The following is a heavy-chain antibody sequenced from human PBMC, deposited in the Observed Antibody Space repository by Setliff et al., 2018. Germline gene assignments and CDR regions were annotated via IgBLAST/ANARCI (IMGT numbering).Heavy chain of an antibody. V-gene: IGHV1-2*02. Sequence: ASVKVSCKASGYTFTGYYMHWVRQAPGQGLEWMGWINPNSGGTNYAQKFQGRVTMTRDTSISTAYMELSRLRSDDTAIYSCAKFSSVPGSRFFDYWGQGAPVTVSS. D-gene: IGHD2-2*01. CDR2: INPNSGGT. CDR3: AKFSSVPGSRFFDY. CDR1: GYTFTGYY. J-gene: IGHJ4*02.